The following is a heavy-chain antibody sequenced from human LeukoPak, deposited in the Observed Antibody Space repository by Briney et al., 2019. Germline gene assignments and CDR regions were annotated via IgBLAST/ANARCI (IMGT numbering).Heavy chain of an antibody. Sequence: PSETLSLTCTVSGGSISSSSYYWSWIRQPPGKGLEWIGYIYYSGSTNYNPSLKSRVTISVDTSKNQFSLKLSSVTAADTAVYYCARVESQYYYDSSGYLDIWGQGTMVTVSS. D-gene: IGHD3-22*01. CDR2: IYYSGST. CDR3: ARVESQYYYDSSGYLDI. V-gene: IGHV4-61*01. J-gene: IGHJ3*02. CDR1: GGSISSSSYY.